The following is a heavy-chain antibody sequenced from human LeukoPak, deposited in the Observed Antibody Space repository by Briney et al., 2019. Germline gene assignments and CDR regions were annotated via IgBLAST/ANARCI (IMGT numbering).Heavy chain of an antibody. CDR3: ARGPTLWYCSSTSCHEVYYFDY. J-gene: IGHJ4*02. CDR2: INHSGST. D-gene: IGHD2-2*01. CDR1: GGSISSQY. V-gene: IGHV4-34*01. Sequence: SETLSLTCTVSGGSISSQYWSWIRQPPGKGLEWIGEINHSGSTNYNPSLKSRVTISVDTSKNQFSLKLSSVTAADTAVYYCARGPTLWYCSSTSCHEVYYFDYWGQGTLVTVSS.